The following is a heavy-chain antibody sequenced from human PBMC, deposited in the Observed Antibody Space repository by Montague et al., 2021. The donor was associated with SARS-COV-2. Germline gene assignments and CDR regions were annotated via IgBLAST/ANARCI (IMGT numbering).Heavy chain of an antibody. CDR3: ARLGITLGGVIVIRYYFDF. D-gene: IGHD3-16*02. Sequence: SETLSLTCTFSGASMTTIPYYWGWIRQPPGKGLEWIGSISYSATSYSNPSLKSRATMSVDTSRNQLSLNLSSVTVADTAVYYCARLGITLGGVIVIRYYFDFWGQGTLVTVSS. J-gene: IGHJ4*02. CDR2: ISYSATS. V-gene: IGHV4-39*01. CDR1: GASMTTIPYY.